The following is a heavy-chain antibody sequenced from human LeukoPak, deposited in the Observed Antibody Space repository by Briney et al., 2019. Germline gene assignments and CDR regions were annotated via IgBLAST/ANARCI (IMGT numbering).Heavy chain of an antibody. J-gene: IGHJ4*02. CDR3: ARDPTSWQGADY. D-gene: IGHD2-2*01. Sequence: PSETLSLTCTVSGYSISSDNYWGWIRQPPGKGLEWIGSIYHSGSTYYSPSLKSRVTLSIDTSKNQFSLRLTSVTAADTAVYYCARDPTSWQGADYWGQGTLVTVSS. V-gene: IGHV4-38-2*02. CDR1: GYSISSDNY. CDR2: IYHSGST.